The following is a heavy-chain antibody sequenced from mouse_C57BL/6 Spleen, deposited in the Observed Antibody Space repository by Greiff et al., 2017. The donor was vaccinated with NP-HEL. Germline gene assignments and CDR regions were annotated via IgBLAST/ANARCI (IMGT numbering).Heavy chain of an antibody. CDR1: GYTFTDYY. CDR2: INPYNGGT. V-gene: IGHV1-19*01. D-gene: IGHD2-3*01. J-gene: IGHJ1*03. Sequence: VQLQQSGPVLVKPGASVKMSCKASGYTFTDYYMNWVKQSHGKSLEWIGVINPYNGGTSYNQQFKGMATLTVDKSSSTAYMELNSLTSEDSAVYYCARRGYDGYWYFDGWGTGTTGTVAS. CDR3: ARRGYDGYWYFDG.